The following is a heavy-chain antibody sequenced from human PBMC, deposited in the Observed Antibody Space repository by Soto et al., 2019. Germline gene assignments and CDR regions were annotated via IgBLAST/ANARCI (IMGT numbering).Heavy chain of an antibody. CDR1: GDSMSRGDYY. D-gene: IGHD3-16*01. CDR2: VYHTGST. CDR3: ARASSCAYDSCAFDP. Sequence: SETLSLTCTVSGDSMSRGDYYWSWIRLPPGKGLEWIGFVYHTGSTYYSPSLKGRVDISVDTSKNQFSLKLSSVTAADTAVYYCARASSCAYDSCAFDPWGQGTLVTVSS. J-gene: IGHJ5*02. V-gene: IGHV4-30-4*02.